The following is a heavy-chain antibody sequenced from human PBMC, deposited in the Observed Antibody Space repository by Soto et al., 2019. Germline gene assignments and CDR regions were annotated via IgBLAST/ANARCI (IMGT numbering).Heavy chain of an antibody. CDR1: GGSISSGDYY. V-gene: IGHV4-30-4*01. CDR3: ASDAWQIVRAVAISGGQKL. Sequence: SETLSLTCTVSGGSISSGDYYWSWIRQPPGKGLEWIGYISYSGSAYYSPSLKSRFTISIDTSKKQFSLNLRSVTAADTAVYYCASDAWQIVRAVAISGGQKLRDQGNTVTFSS. CDR2: ISYSGSA. D-gene: IGHD3-10*02. J-gene: IGHJ6*02.